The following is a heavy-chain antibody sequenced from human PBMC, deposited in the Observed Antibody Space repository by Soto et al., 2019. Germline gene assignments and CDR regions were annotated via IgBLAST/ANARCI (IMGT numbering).Heavy chain of an antibody. D-gene: IGHD3-10*01. Sequence: LSCAASGFTFDDYTMHWVRQAPGKGLEWVSLISWDGGSTYYADSVKGRFTISRDNSKNSLYLQMNSLRTEDTALYYCAKDIRQQAGLWFGDWDYYYGMDVWGQGTTVTVSS. J-gene: IGHJ6*02. CDR2: ISWDGGST. V-gene: IGHV3-43*01. CDR3: AKDIRQQAGLWFGDWDYYYGMDV. CDR1: GFTFDDYT.